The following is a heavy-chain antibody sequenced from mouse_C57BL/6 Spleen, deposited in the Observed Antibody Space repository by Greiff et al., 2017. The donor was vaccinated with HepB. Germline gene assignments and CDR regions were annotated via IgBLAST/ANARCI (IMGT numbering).Heavy chain of an antibody. CDR3: ARGQAAQATWFDY. CDR2: IWSGGST. D-gene: IGHD3-2*02. V-gene: IGHV2-2*01. J-gene: IGHJ3*01. CDR1: GFSLTSYG. Sequence: QVQLKESGPGLVQPSQSLSITCTVSGFSLTSYGVHWVRQSPGKGLEWLGVIWSGGSTDYNAAFIYRLSISKDNSKSQVFFKMNSLQADDTSIDYCARGQAAQATWFDYWGQGTPVTVSA.